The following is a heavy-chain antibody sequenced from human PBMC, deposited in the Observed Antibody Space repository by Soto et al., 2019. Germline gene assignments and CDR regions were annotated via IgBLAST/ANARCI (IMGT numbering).Heavy chain of an antibody. CDR3: ARGLAGPLDY. J-gene: IGHJ4*02. Sequence: PSETLSLTCAVYGGSFSGYYWSWIRQPPGKGLEWIGEINHSGSTNYNPSLKSRVTISVDTSKNQFSLKLSSVTAADTAVYYCARGLAGPLDYWGQGTRVTVSS. V-gene: IGHV4-34*01. CDR1: GGSFSGYY. CDR2: INHSGST.